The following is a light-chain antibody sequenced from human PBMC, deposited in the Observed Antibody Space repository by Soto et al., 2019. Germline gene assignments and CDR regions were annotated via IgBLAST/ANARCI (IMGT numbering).Light chain of an antibody. V-gene: IGLV2-14*01. Sequence: QSALTQPASVSGSPGQSITISCTGISSDIGGYNYVSWYQQHPGKAPKLMIYDVSNRRSGVSNRFSGSKSGNMASLTISGLQAEDEADYYCYSYTSSSTVLFGGGTKLTVL. CDR3: YSYTSSSTVL. CDR1: SSDIGGYNY. J-gene: IGLJ2*01. CDR2: DVS.